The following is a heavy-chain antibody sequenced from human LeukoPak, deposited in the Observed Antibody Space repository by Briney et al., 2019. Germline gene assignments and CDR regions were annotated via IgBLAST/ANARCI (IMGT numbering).Heavy chain of an antibody. CDR3: AKDWSVYYGSGSYYKY. D-gene: IGHD3-10*01. CDR2: ISGSGGST. V-gene: IGHV3-23*01. Sequence: GGSLRLSCAASGFTFSSYGMHWVRQAPGKGLEWVSAISGSGGSTYYADSVKGRFTISRDNSKNTLYLQMNSLRAEDTAVYYCAKDWSVYYGSGSYYKYWGQGTLVTVSS. CDR1: GFTFSSYG. J-gene: IGHJ4*02.